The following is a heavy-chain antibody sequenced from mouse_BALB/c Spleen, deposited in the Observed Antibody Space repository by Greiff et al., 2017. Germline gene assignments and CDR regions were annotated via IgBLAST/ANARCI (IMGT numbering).Heavy chain of an antibody. V-gene: IGHV5-6-5*01. CDR3: ARGEGSSFPCDY. CDR2: ISSGGST. Sequence: EVKLMESGGGLVKPGGSLKLSCAASGFTFSSYAMSWVRQTPEKRLEWVASISSGGSTYYPDSVKGRFTISRDNARNILYLQMSSLRSEDTAMYYCARGEGSSFPCDYWGQGTTRTVSS. D-gene: IGHD1-1*01. J-gene: IGHJ2*01. CDR1: GFTFSSYA.